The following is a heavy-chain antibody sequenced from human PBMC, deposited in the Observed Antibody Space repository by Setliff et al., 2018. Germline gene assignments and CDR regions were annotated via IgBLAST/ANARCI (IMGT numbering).Heavy chain of an antibody. Sequence: SETLSLTCTVSGGSISSSSYYWGWIRQSPGKGLEWIGSIYYSGSTYYNPSLKGRVTISVDTSKNQFSLKLSSVTAADTAVYYCAMTGDRGYSGYERWGQGTLVTVSS. CDR1: GGSISSSSYY. D-gene: IGHD5-12*01. J-gene: IGHJ4*02. CDR2: IYYSGST. V-gene: IGHV4-39*07. CDR3: AMTGDRGYSGYER.